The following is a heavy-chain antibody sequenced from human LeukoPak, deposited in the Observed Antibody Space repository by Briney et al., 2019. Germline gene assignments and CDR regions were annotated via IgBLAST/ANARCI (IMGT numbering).Heavy chain of an antibody. Sequence: SETLSLTCTVSGGSITNYYWNWIRQPPGKGLEWIGYIYYSESTNYNPSLKSRVTISVDTSMSQFSLRLSSVTAADTALYYCARHAAFADYQSHLTHFDYWGQGTLVTVSS. V-gene: IGHV4-59*08. CDR3: ARHAAFADYQSHLTHFDY. CDR1: GGSITNYY. J-gene: IGHJ4*02. CDR2: IYYSEST. D-gene: IGHD4/OR15-4a*01.